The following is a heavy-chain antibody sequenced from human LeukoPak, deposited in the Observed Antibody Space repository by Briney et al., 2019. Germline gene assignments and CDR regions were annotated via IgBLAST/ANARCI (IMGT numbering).Heavy chain of an antibody. CDR1: GFTFSSHS. J-gene: IGHJ5*02. CDR2: ISSSSSYI. CDR3: ARDRVLRFLEWLSP. V-gene: IGHV3-21*01. Sequence: GGSLRLPCAASGFTFSSHSMNWVRQAPGKGLEWVSSISSSSSYIYYADSVKGRFTISRDNAKNSLYLQMNSLRAEDTAVYYCARDRVLRFLEWLSPWGQGTLVTVSS. D-gene: IGHD3-3*01.